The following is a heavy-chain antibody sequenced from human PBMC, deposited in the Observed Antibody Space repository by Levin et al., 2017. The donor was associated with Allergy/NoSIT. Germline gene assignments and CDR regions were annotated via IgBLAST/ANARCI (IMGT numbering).Heavy chain of an antibody. V-gene: IGHV3-23*01. Sequence: GGSLRLSCAASGFTFSNYAMSWVRQAPGKGLEWVSAISGSGGSTYYADSVKGRFTISRDNSKNTLYLQMNSLRAEDTAVYYCPKSWGYYDTSGYPFDYWGQGTLVTVSS. D-gene: IGHD3-22*01. CDR2: ISGSGGST. J-gene: IGHJ4*02. CDR3: PKSWGYYDTSGYPFDY. CDR1: GFTFSNYA.